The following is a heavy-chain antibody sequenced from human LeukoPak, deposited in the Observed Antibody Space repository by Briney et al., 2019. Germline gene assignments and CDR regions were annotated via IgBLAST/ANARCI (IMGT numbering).Heavy chain of an antibody. D-gene: IGHD5-18*01. CDR1: GFNFNDYG. V-gene: IGHV3-33*01. CDR3: ARDGAYSYTY. J-gene: IGHJ4*02. CDR2: VWHDGNNK. Sequence: GGSLRLSCAASGFNFNDYGMHWVRQAPGKGLEWEAIVWHDGNNKYYADSVRGRFTISRDNSKNTLYLEMNSLRAEDTAVYYCARDGAYSYTYWGQGTLVIVSS.